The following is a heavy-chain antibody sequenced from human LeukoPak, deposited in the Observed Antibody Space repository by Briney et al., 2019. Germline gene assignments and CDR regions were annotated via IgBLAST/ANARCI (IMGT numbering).Heavy chain of an antibody. CDR3: ARGPGSSNFDWLLSSPYYFDY. V-gene: IGHV4-39*07. D-gene: IGHD3-9*01. CDR1: GGSISSSNYY. CDR2: IYYSGST. Sequence: SETLSLTCTVSGGSISSSNYYWGWIRQPPGKGLEWIGSIYYSGSTYYNPSLKGRVTISVDTSKNQFSLKLNSVTAADTAVYYCARGPGSSNFDWLLSSPYYFDYWGQGTLVTVSS. J-gene: IGHJ4*02.